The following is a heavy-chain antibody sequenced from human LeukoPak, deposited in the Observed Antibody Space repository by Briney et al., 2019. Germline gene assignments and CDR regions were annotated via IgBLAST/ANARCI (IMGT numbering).Heavy chain of an antibody. Sequence: QTGGSLRLSCAASGFTFSSYSMNWVRQAPGKGLEWVSYISSSSSTIYYADSVKGRFTISRDNAKNSLYLQMNSLRAEDTAVYYCARDKIQWLRYSYFDYWGQGVLVTVSS. CDR2: ISSSSSTI. J-gene: IGHJ4*02. CDR3: ARDKIQWLRYSYFDY. V-gene: IGHV3-48*01. D-gene: IGHD5-12*01. CDR1: GFTFSSYS.